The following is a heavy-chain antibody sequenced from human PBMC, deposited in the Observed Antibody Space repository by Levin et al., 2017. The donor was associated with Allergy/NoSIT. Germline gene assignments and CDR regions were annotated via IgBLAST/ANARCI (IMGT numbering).Heavy chain of an antibody. J-gene: IGHJ4*02. CDR2: TTSSTSYI. CDR1: GFTFSDYY. CDR3: ARTARYCTGTTYYERYYFDY. D-gene: IGHD2-2*01. V-gene: IGHV3-11*06. Sequence: GGSLRLSCAASGFTFSDYYMTWIRQAPGKGLECVSYTTSSTSYIKYADSVQGRFTISRDNAKNSLYLQMNSLRAEDTAVYYCARTARYCTGTTYYERYYFDYWGQGTLVTVSS.